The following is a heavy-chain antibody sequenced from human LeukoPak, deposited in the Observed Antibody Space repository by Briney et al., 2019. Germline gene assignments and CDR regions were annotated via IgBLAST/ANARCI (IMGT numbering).Heavy chain of an antibody. J-gene: IGHJ4*02. CDR3: ARVADYGLDY. CDR2: IYHSGST. V-gene: IGHV4-31*03. Sequence: SQTLSLTCTVSGGSISSGGYYWSWIRQHPGKGLEWIGYIYHSGSTYYNPSLKSRVTISVDTSKNQFSLKLSSVTAADTAVYYCARVADYGLDYWGQGTLVTVSS. CDR1: GGSISSGGYY. D-gene: IGHD4-17*01.